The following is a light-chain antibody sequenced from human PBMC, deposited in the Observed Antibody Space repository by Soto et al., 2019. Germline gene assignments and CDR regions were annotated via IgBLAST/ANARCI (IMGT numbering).Light chain of an antibody. V-gene: IGKV1-39*01. CDR1: QNIDNY. CDR3: QHSSSTPLT. J-gene: IGKJ3*01. CDR2: GAS. Sequence: DIQMTQSPSYLSASVGGTVTITCRASQNIDNYLNWYQHEPGKAPKLLIYGASTLQSGVPSRFSGSGSGTDFTLTIASLQPEDLATYYCQHSSSTPLTFGPGTTVHVE.